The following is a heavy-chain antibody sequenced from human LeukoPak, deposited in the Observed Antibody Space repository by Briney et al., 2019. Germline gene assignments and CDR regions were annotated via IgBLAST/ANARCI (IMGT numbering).Heavy chain of an antibody. CDR2: INRNGGIT. J-gene: IGHJ6*03. D-gene: IGHD6-19*01. CDR1: GLTLDEYG. CDR3: ARRSSGWYSARRYYYMDV. V-gene: IGHV3-20*04. Sequence: GGSLRLSCAASGLTLDEYGMSWVRQAPGKGLEWVSGINRNGGITGYAESVKGRFTISRDNAKNSLYLQMNSLRAEGTAVYYCARRSSGWYSARRYYYMDVWGKGTTVTVSS.